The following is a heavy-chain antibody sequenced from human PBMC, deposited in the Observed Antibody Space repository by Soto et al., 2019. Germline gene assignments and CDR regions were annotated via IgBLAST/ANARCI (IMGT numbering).Heavy chain of an antibody. CDR2: IYSGGST. J-gene: IGHJ4*02. Sequence: GGSLRLSCAASGFTVSNNYMSWVRQAPGRGLEWVSVIYSGGSTYYADSVKGRFTISRDNSKNTLYLQMNSLRAEDTAIYYCARAGSWYGNYYFDYWXQGTLVTVSS. CDR1: GFTVSNNY. D-gene: IGHD6-13*01. CDR3: ARAGSWYGNYYFDY. V-gene: IGHV3-66*01.